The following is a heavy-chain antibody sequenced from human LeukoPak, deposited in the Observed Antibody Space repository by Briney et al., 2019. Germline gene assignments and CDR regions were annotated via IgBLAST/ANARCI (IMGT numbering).Heavy chain of an antibody. Sequence: PGRSLRLSCAASGFTFSSYGMHWVRQAPGKGLEWVAVIWYDGSNKYYADSVKGRFTISRDNSKNTLYLQMNSLRAEDTAVYYCATTTVTTLGNWGVDYWGQGTLVTVSS. J-gene: IGHJ4*02. CDR1: GFTFSSYG. CDR2: IWYDGSNK. D-gene: IGHD4-11*01. V-gene: IGHV3-33*01. CDR3: ATTTVTTLGNWGVDY.